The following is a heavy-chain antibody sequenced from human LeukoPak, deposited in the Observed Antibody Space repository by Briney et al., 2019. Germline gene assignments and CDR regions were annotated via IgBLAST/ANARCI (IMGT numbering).Heavy chain of an antibody. CDR1: GVTFSFYG. J-gene: IGHJ4*02. V-gene: IGHV3-23*01. Sequence: GGSLRLSCEASGVTFSFYGMSWVRQAPGKGLEWVSAITGSGGTTYYADSMKGRFTISRDNAKNSLYLQMNSLRAEDTALYYCARGVEYYDFWSGYPATYYFDYWGQGTLVTVSS. D-gene: IGHD3-3*01. CDR3: ARGVEYYDFWSGYPATYYFDY. CDR2: ITGSGGTT.